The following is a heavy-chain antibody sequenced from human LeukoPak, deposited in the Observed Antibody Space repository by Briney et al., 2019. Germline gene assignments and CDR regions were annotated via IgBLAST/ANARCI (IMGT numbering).Heavy chain of an antibody. CDR2: IHYSGST. Sequence: KTSETLSLTCTVSGGSISSYYWSWIRQPPGKGLEWIGYIHYSGSTNCNPSLKSRVTISLDTSKNQFSLKLTSVTAADTALYYCARDQVLRQFYYYGMDVWGQGTTVTVSS. J-gene: IGHJ6*02. V-gene: IGHV4-59*01. D-gene: IGHD2-15*01. CDR3: ARDQVLRQFYYYGMDV. CDR1: GGSISSYY.